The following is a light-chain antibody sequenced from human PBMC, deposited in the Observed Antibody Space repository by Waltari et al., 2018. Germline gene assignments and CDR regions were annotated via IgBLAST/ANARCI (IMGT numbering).Light chain of an antibody. J-gene: IGKJ2*03. CDR3: QQYGSPIS. CDR1: QTVNSQY. CDR2: GAS. V-gene: IGKV3-20*01. Sequence: EVVLTQSPGTLSLSPGDSATLSGRASQTVNSQYLTWYQQKPGQAPRLLIFGASTRATGIPDRFSGTGSGADFTLTISRLEPEDFAVYYCQQYGSPISFGQGTKLEI.